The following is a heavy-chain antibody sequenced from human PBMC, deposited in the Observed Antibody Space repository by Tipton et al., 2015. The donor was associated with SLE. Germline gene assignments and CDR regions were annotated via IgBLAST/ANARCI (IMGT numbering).Heavy chain of an antibody. CDR3: ARSLVGATYHYYYMDV. V-gene: IGHV3-7*01. CDR1: GFTFSSYW. J-gene: IGHJ6*03. Sequence: SLRLSCAASGFTFSSYWMSWVRQAPGKGLEWVANIKEDGREKYYVDSVKGRFTISRDNAKDSLYLQMNSLRAEDTAVYYCARSLVGATYHYYYMDVWGKGTTVTVSS. D-gene: IGHD1-26*01. CDR2: IKEDGREK.